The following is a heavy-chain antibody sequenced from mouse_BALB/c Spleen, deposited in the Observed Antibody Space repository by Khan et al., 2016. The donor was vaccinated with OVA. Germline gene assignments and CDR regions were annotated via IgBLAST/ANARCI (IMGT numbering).Heavy chain of an antibody. CDR1: GYTFTTYG. V-gene: IGHV1-4*01. CDR2: INPTSGYT. Sequence: VQLQQSGAELAKPGASVKMSCKASGYTFTTYGMHWVKQRPGQGLEWIGYINPTSGYTDYNEKFKDRATLSADKSSSTAYMQLSSLTSEDSAVYYCTIDRIDYWGQGTTLTVSS. CDR3: TIDRIDY. J-gene: IGHJ2*01.